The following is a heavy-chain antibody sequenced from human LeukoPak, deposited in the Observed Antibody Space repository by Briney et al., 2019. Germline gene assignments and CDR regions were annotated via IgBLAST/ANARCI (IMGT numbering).Heavy chain of an antibody. CDR1: GGSISSYY. J-gene: IGHJ4*02. CDR3: AIRSGSYASGFDY. CDR2: IYYSGST. Sequence: SETLSLTCTVSGGSISSYYWSWIRQPPGKGLEWIGYIYYSGSTNYNPSLKSRVTISVDTSKNQFSLKLSSVTAADTAVYYCAIRSGSYASGFDYWGQGTLVTVSS. V-gene: IGHV4-59*08. D-gene: IGHD1-26*01.